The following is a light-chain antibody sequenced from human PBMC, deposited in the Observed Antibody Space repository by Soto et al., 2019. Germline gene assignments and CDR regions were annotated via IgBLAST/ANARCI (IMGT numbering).Light chain of an antibody. J-gene: IGKJ2*01. Sequence: DIQMTQSPSTLSASVGDRVTITCRASQSVSSWLAWYQQKPGKAPKLLISKASTLESGVPSRFSGSQSGTKLTLTISSLQPDDFGNYYCQQYNSHSSFGQGTKLEIK. CDR3: QQYNSHSS. CDR1: QSVSSW. CDR2: KAS. V-gene: IGKV1-5*03.